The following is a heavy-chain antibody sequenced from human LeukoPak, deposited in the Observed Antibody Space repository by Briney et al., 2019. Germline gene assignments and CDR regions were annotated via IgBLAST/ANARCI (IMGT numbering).Heavy chain of an antibody. V-gene: IGHV4-4*02. CDR3: ARWSAGSSSFDY. J-gene: IGHJ4*02. CDR1: GGSISSSNW. D-gene: IGHD6-13*01. Sequence: SETLSLTCAVSGGSISSSNWWSWVRQPPGKGLEWIGEIYHSGTTNYNPSLKSRVTISVDKSKNQFSLKLSSVTAADTAVYYCARWSAGSSSFDYWGQGTLVTVSS. CDR2: IYHSGTT.